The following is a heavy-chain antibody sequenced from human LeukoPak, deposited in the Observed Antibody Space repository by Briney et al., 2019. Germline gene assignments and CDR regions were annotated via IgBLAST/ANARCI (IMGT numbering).Heavy chain of an antibody. V-gene: IGHV3-30*18. Sequence: GGSLRLSCVASGFTFSSYGMHWVRQAPGKGLEWVAVISYDGSNKYCADSVKGRFTISRDNSKNTLYLQMNSLRAEDTAVYYCAKDLSPDYYYGMDVWGQGTTVTVSS. CDR1: GFTFSSYG. CDR2: ISYDGSNK. J-gene: IGHJ6*02. D-gene: IGHD3-3*02. CDR3: AKDLSPDYYYGMDV.